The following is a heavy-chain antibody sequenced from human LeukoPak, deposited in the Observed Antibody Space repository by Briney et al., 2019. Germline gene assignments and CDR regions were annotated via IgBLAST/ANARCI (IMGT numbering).Heavy chain of an antibody. V-gene: IGHV3-23*01. D-gene: IGHD6-13*01. CDR1: RLTFSSSG. Sequence: VGSLRLSYAPPRLTFSSSGMNWVRQAPGKGLEWVSAISVSGCCTYYAECVKGRFTISRDNSKDTLFLQMNSLRDEDTDVYYCAKDRSRGTSWHSDDYWGQGTLVTVS. CDR3: AKDRSRGTSWHSDDY. J-gene: IGHJ4*02. CDR2: ISVSGCCT.